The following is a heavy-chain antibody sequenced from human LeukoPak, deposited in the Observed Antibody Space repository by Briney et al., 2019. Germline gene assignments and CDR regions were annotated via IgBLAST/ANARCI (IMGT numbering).Heavy chain of an antibody. V-gene: IGHV3-30*18. Sequence: GGSLRLSCAASGFTFSSYGMHWVRQAPGKGLEWVAVISYDGSNKYYADSVKGRFTISRDNSKNTLYLQMNSLRAEDTAVYYCAKDGLLQSFDYWGQGTLVTVSS. CDR2: ISYDGSNK. J-gene: IGHJ4*02. D-gene: IGHD4-11*01. CDR1: GFTFSSYG. CDR3: AKDGLLQSFDY.